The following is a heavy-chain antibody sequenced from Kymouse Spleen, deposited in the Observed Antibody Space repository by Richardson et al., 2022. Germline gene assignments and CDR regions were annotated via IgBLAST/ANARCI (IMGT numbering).Heavy chain of an antibody. D-gene: IGHD4-11,IGHD4-11*01. CDR3: ARDSNHYYYYYGMDV. CDR1: GFTFSSYG. Sequence: QVQLVESGGGVVQPGRSLRLSCAASGFTFSSYGMHWVRQAPGKGLEWVAVIWYDGSNKYYADSVKGRFTISRDNSKNTLYLQMNSLRAEDTAVYYCARDSNHYYYYYGMDVWGQGTTVTVSS. J-gene: IGHJ6*02. V-gene: IGHV3-33*01. CDR2: IWYDGSNK.